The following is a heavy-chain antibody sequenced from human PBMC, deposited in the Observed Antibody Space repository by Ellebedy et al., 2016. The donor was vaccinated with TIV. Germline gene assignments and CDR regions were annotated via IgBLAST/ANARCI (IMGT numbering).Heavy chain of an antibody. J-gene: IGHJ4*02. CDR1: GYSISSGYY. CDR2: IYHSGST. V-gene: IGHV4-38-2*02. D-gene: IGHD4-17*01. Sequence: MPSETLSLTCTVSGYSISSGYYWGWIRQPPGKGLEWIGSIYHSGSTYYNPSLKSRVTISVDTSKNQFSLNLNSVTAADTAVYYCARDRGENTVKYFDYWGQGALVTVSS. CDR3: ARDRGENTVKYFDY.